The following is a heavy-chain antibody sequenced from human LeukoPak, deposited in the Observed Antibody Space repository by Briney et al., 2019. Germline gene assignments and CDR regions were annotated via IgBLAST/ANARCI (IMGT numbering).Heavy chain of an antibody. CDR3: ARASSGYFIDY. V-gene: IGHV4-31*03. D-gene: IGHD3-22*01. CDR2: IYYSGIT. J-gene: IGHJ4*02. Sequence: SETLSLTCTVSGGSISSGGYYWSWIRQHPGKGLEWIGYIYYSGITYYNPSLKSRVTISVDTSKNQFSLKLSSVTAADTAVYYCARASSGYFIDYWGQGTLVTVSS. CDR1: GGSISSGGYY.